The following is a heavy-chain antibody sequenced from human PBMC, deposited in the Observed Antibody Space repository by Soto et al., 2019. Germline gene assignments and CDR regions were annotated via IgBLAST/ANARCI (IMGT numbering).Heavy chain of an antibody. D-gene: IGHD3-22*01. CDR2: IYHSGST. J-gene: IGHJ4*02. CDR1: VGSVSSGGYS. Sequence: PSETLSLTCAVPVGSVSSGGYSWSWIRQPPGKGLDRMGYIYHSGSTYYHPSLQSRVTIPVDRSKNQSSLKLSSVTAAETAVYSCARVVYYDSSGYFHFGGSGYYFDYWGQGTLVTVSS. V-gene: IGHV4-30-2*01. CDR3: ARVVYYDSSGYFHFGGSGYYFDY.